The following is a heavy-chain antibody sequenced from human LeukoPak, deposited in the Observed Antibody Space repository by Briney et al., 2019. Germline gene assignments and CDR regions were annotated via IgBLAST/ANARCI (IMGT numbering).Heavy chain of an antibody. J-gene: IGHJ6*03. CDR2: INHSGST. CDR1: GGSFSGYY. Sequence: SETLSLTCAVYGGSFSGYYWSWIRQPPGKGLEWIGEINHSGSTNYSPSLKSRVTISVDTSKSQFSLKLSSVTAADTAVYYCARSGWIRHSTVPRYYYYMDVWGKGTTVTVSS. V-gene: IGHV4-34*01. CDR3: ARSGWIRHSTVPRYYYYMDV. D-gene: IGHD5-18*01.